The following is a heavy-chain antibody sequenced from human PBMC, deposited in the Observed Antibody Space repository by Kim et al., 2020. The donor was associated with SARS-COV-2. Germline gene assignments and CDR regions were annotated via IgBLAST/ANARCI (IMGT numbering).Heavy chain of an antibody. CDR2: IIPILGIA. Sequence: SVKVSCKASGGTFSSYAISWVRQAPGQGLEWMGRIIPILGIANYAQKFQGRVTITADKSTSTAYMELSSLRSEDTAVYYCARGLEPEIHRWYSSSWHPENYYYYMDVWGKGTTVTVSS. J-gene: IGHJ6*03. V-gene: IGHV1-69*04. CDR3: ARGLEPEIHRWYSSSWHPENYYYYMDV. CDR1: GGTFSSYA. D-gene: IGHD6-13*01.